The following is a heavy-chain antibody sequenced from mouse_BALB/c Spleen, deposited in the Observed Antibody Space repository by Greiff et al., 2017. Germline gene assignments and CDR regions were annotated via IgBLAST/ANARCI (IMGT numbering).Heavy chain of an antibody. CDR2: ISSGGSYT. Sequence: EVKLMESGGDLVKPGGSLKLSCAASGFTFSSYGMSWVRQTPDKRLEWVATISSGGSYTYYPDSVKGRFTITRDNAKNTLYLQMSSLKSEDTAMYYCARQGYDYDGADWGEGTLVTVSA. CDR3: ARQGYDYDGAD. V-gene: IGHV5-6*01. J-gene: IGHJ3*01. CDR1: GFTFSSYG. D-gene: IGHD2-4*01.